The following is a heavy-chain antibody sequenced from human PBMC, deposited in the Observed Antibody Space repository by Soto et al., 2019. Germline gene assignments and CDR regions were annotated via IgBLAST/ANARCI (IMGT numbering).Heavy chain of an antibody. Sequence: QVPLVESGGGVVQPGRSLRLSCAASGFTFSSSGMHWVRQAPGPGLVWVAVISSPGSNKYYADSVKGRFTLSRDNSKNTQDLQMNSLRAEDTAVYYGAKECHDDSGTGYPHYYDYYGMDVWGQGTTVTVAS. D-gene: IGHD3-9*01. CDR3: AKECHDDSGTGYPHYYDYYGMDV. J-gene: IGHJ6*02. CDR1: GFTFSSSG. CDR2: ISSPGSNK. V-gene: IGHV3-30*18.